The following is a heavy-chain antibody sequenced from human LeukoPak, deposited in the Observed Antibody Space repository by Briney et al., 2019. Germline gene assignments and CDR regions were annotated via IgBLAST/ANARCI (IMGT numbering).Heavy chain of an antibody. J-gene: IGHJ4*02. CDR2: ISYDVSNK. Sequence: ISYDVSNKYYADSVKGRFTISRDNSKNTLYVQMNSLRAEDTAVYYCARDGGEMAIDYYFDYWGQGTLVTVSS. V-gene: IGHV3-30-3*01. D-gene: IGHD5-24*01. CDR3: ARDGGEMAIDYYFDY.